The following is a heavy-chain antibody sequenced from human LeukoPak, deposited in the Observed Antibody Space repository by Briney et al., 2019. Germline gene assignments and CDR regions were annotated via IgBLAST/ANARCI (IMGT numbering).Heavy chain of an antibody. J-gene: IGHJ4*02. D-gene: IGHD3-10*01. V-gene: IGHV4-38-2*01. CDR1: GYSISSGYY. CDR3: ARTYGSGSYPKRYFDY. CDR2: IYHSGST. Sequence: PSETLSLTCAVSGYSISSGYYWGWIRQPPGKGLEWIGSIYHSGSTYYNPSLKSRVTISVDTSKNQFSLELSSVTAADTAVYYCARTYGSGSYPKRYFDYWGQGTLVTVSS.